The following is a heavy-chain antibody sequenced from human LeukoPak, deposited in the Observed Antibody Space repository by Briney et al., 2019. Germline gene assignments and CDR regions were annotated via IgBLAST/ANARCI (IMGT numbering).Heavy chain of an antibody. Sequence: GGSLRLSCAASGFTFSGYDMHWVRQAPGKGLEWVAVISYDGSNKYYADSVKGRFTISRDNSKNTLYLQMNSLRAEDTAVYYCARGNIVVVVAATRAYYYMDVWGKGTTVTVSS. D-gene: IGHD2-15*01. V-gene: IGHV3-30*19. CDR3: ARGNIVVVVAATRAYYYMDV. CDR2: ISYDGSNK. CDR1: GFTFSGYD. J-gene: IGHJ6*03.